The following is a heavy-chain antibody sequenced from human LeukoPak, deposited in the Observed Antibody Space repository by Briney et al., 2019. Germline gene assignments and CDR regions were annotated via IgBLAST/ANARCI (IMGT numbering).Heavy chain of an antibody. CDR1: GGCISSYY. Sequence: PSETLSLTCTVSGGCISSYYRSWIRQHPGKGLEWIGYIYYSGSTYYNPSLKSRVTISVDTSKNQFSLKLSSVTAADTAVYYCARSSVEGAEYYFDYWGQGTLVTVSS. CDR2: IYYSGST. D-gene: IGHD5-24*01. J-gene: IGHJ4*02. CDR3: ARSSVEGAEYYFDY. V-gene: IGHV4-59*06.